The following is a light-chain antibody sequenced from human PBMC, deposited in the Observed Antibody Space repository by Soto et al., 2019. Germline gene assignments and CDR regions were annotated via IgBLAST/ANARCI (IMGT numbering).Light chain of an antibody. J-gene: IGKJ2*03. CDR2: GAS. CDR3: QQFGKSGNSPLFS. CDR1: QSVSRNH. Sequence: EIVLTQSPGTLSLSPGERATLSCRASQSVSRNHLAWYQQKPGQAPRLLIYGASSRATGIPDRFSGSGSGTDFTLTISRLEPEDFAVYYCQQFGKSGNSPLFSFGQETKLEIK. V-gene: IGKV3-20*01.